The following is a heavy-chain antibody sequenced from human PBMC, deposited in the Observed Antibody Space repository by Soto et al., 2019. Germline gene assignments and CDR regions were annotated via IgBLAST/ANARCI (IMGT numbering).Heavy chain of an antibody. CDR1: GFTFNNYD. J-gene: IGHJ6*02. Sequence: LRLSCAASGFTFNNYDMLWVRQAPGKGLEWVSTFGSAGDIYYSDSVKGRFTISRDNARNSLYLQMNSLRAADTAVYYCARGGPNWDYYFYGMDVWGQGTTVTVSS. CDR2: FGSAGDI. D-gene: IGHD3-16*01. CDR3: ARGGPNWDYYFYGMDV. V-gene: IGHV3-13*01.